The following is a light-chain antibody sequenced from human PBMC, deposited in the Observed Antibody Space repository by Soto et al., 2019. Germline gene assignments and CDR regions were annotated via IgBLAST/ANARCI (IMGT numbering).Light chain of an antibody. Sequence: DIXXTXSPSXXXXSXGDGVTITCRTSQTISSYLNWYQQKPGKAPKLLIFAASSLQSGVPSRFSGSGSGTDFTLTISSLQPEDFATYYCQQTYSTPPTFGQGTKVDIK. J-gene: IGKJ1*01. CDR2: AAS. CDR1: QTISSY. V-gene: IGKV1-39*01. CDR3: QQTYSTPPT.